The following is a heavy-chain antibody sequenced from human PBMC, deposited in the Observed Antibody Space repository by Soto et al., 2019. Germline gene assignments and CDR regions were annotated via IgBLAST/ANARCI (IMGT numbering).Heavy chain of an antibody. CDR3: ARDFPYDSSGYHWYFDL. V-gene: IGHV1-69*13. J-gene: IGHJ2*01. Sequence: SVKVSCKASGCTFSSYAISCVRQAPGQVLEWMGGIIPIFGTANYAQKFQGRVTITADESTSTAYMELSSLRSEDTAVYYCARDFPYDSSGYHWYFDLWGRGTLVTVSS. CDR2: IIPIFGTA. CDR1: GCTFSSYA. D-gene: IGHD3-22*01.